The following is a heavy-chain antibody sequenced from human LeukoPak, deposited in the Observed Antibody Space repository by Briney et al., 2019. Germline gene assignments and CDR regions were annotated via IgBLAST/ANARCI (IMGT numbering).Heavy chain of an antibody. CDR3: AREALYSSSSSRYYYYGMDV. CDR1: RGTISSGGYY. D-gene: IGHD6-6*01. J-gene: IGHJ6*02. V-gene: IGHV4-31*03. CDR2: IYYSGTT. Sequence: SQTLSLTCTVSRGTISSGGYYWSWIRKHPGKGLEWIGYIYYSGTTYYNPSLKSRVTISVVTSKNQFSLKLSSVTAADTAVYYCAREALYSSSSSRYYYYGMDVWGQGTTVTVSS.